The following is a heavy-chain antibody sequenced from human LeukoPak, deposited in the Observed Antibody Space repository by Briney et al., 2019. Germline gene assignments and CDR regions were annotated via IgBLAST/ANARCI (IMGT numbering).Heavy chain of an antibody. V-gene: IGHV3-66*02. CDR3: ARGPYDFWSGYCPPYFDY. CDR1: GFTVSSNY. CDR2: IYSGGST. Sequence: GGSLRLSCAASGFTVSSNYMSWVRQAPGKGLEWVSVIYSGGSTYYADSVKGRFTISRDNSKNTLYLQMNSLRAEDTAVYYCARGPYDFWSGYCPPYFDYWGQGTLVTVSS. J-gene: IGHJ4*02. D-gene: IGHD3-3*01.